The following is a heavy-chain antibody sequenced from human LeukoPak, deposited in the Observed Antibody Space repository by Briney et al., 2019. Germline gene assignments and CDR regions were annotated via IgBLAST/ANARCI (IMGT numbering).Heavy chain of an antibody. CDR1: GGSISSSSYY. CDR3: ARHVSERWLAEGYYFDY. CDR2: MYYSGST. D-gene: IGHD6-19*01. V-gene: IGHV4-39*01. Sequence: SETLSLTCTVSGGSISSSSYYWGWIRQPPGKGLEWIGSMYYSGSTYYNPSLKSRVTISVDTSKNQFSLKLSSVTAADTAVYYCARHVSERWLAEGYYFDYWGQGTLVTVSS. J-gene: IGHJ4*02.